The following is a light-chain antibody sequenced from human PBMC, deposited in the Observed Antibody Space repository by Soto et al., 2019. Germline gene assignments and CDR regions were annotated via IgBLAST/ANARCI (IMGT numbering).Light chain of an antibody. CDR3: QQYYNYIT. J-gene: IGKJ5*01. CDR2: GAS. V-gene: IGKV3-15*01. CDR1: QSVGSN. Sequence: EIVMTQSPATLSVSPGEGATLSCRASQSVGSNLAWYQHKPGQAPRLLIYGASTRATGIPARFSGSVSGTESTLTISSLQSEDFAVYYCQQYYNYITFGQGTRLEIK.